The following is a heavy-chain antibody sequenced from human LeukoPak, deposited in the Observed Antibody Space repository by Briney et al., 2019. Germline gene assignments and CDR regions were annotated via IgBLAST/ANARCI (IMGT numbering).Heavy chain of an antibody. CDR1: GYTFTSYG. CDR3: ASGGNYYGSGSYGVLFMDY. J-gene: IGHJ4*02. V-gene: IGHV1-18*01. D-gene: IGHD3-10*01. CDR2: ISAYNGNT. Sequence: ASVKVSCKASGYTFTSYGISWVRQAPGQGLEWMGWISAYNGNTNYAQKLQGRVTMTTDTSTSTVYMELSSLRSEDTAVYYCASGGNYYGSGSYGVLFMDYWGQGTLVTVSS.